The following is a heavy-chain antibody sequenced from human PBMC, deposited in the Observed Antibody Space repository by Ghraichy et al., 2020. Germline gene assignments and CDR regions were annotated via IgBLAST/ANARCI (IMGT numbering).Heavy chain of an antibody. J-gene: IGHJ6*02. V-gene: IGHV4-39*07. CDR2: IYYSGNS. CDR1: GGSISSTPHY. D-gene: IGHD5-18*01. Sequence: SETLSLTCTVSGGSISSTPHYWGWVRQPPGKGLEWIGSIYYSGNSYYNPSLKSRVTISADTSKNQFSLKLSSVTAADTAVYYCARGRGYRSGSYYYYYGMDVWGQGTTVTVSS. CDR3: ARGRGYRSGSYYYYYGMDV.